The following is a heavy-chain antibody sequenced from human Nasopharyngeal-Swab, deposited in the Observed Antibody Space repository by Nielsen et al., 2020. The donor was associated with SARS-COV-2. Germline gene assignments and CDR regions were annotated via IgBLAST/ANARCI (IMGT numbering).Heavy chain of an antibody. CDR1: GGSFSGYY. V-gene: IGHV4-34*01. CDR2: INHSGST. CDR3: ARGRPYYGSGNYLIDY. Sequence: SETLSLTCAVYGGSFSGYYWNWIRQPPGKGLEWIGEINHSGSTNYNPSLKSRVTISVDTSKNQFSLKLSSVTAADTAVYYCARGRPYYGSGNYLIDYWGQGTLVTVSS. J-gene: IGHJ4*02. D-gene: IGHD3-10*01.